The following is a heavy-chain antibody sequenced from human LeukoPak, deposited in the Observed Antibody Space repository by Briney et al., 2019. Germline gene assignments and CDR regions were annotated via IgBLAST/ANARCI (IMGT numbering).Heavy chain of an antibody. J-gene: IGHJ5*02. CDR3: ARLSAGFNSSYWFDP. Sequence: SETLSLTCTVSGGSISSYYWTWIRQPPGKGLEWVGYIYSSGRTNYNPSLKSQVTMSVDTSKNQFSLKVISVTAADTAVYYCARLSAGFNSSYWFDPWGQGTLVTVSS. V-gene: IGHV4-4*09. D-gene: IGHD2/OR15-2a*01. CDR1: GGSISSYY. CDR2: IYSSGRT.